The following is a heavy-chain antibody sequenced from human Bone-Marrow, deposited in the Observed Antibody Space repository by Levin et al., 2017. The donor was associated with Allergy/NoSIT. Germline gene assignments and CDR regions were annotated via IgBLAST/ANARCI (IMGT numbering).Heavy chain of an antibody. V-gene: IGHV1-8*02. J-gene: IGHJ5*02. D-gene: IGHD4-11*01. Sequence: KRGESLKISCKTSGYTFSNYGIIWVRQAPGQGLEWMGNMNTNSGATHSAQKFQGRVTMTRDTSITTAYMELSSLKSEDTALYFCTRWTTRWFDTWGQGTLVTVSS. CDR1: GYTFSNYG. CDR2: MNTNSGAT. CDR3: TRWTTRWFDT.